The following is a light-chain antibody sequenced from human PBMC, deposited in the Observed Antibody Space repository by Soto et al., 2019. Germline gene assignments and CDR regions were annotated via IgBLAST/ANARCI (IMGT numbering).Light chain of an antibody. CDR2: KAS. CDR3: QQYNSYIT. Sequence: DIQMTQSPSTLSASVGDRVTNTCRASQSISSWLAWYQQKPGKAPKLLIYKASSLESGVPSRFSGSGSGTEFTLTISSLQPDDFATYYCQQYNSYITFGQGTRLEIK. CDR1: QSISSW. J-gene: IGKJ5*01. V-gene: IGKV1-5*03.